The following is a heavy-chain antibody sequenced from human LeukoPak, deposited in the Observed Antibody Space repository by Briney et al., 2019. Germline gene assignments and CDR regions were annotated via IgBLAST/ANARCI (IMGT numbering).Heavy chain of an antibody. CDR1: GYTSTSYG. J-gene: IGHJ4*02. CDR3: ARDLSVGDSRGGTDY. CDR2: ISAYNGNT. Sequence: ASVKVSCKASGYTSTSYGISWVRQAPGQGLEWMGWISAYNGNTNYAQKLQGRVTMTTDTSTSTAYMELRSLRSDDTAVYYCARDLSVGDSRGGTDYWGQGTLVTVSS. D-gene: IGHD2-21*02. V-gene: IGHV1-18*01.